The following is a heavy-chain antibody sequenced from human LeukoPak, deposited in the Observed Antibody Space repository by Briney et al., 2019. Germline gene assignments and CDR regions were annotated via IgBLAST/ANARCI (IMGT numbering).Heavy chain of an antibody. D-gene: IGHD5-12*01. CDR1: GGTFSSHA. V-gene: IGHV1-69*13. CDR2: IIPIFGTA. J-gene: IGHJ5*02. CDR3: ARGTQSGYDNLGFDP. Sequence: SVKVSCKASGGTFSSHAISWVRQAPGQGLEWMGGIIPIFGTANYAQKFQGRVTITADESTSTAYMELSSLRSEDTAVYYCARGTQSGYDNLGFDPWGQGTLVTVSS.